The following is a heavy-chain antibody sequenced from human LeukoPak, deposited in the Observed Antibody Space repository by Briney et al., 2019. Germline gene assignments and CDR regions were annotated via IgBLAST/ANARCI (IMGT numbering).Heavy chain of an antibody. Sequence: PGGSLRLSCAASGFTFSSSAMSWVRQAPGKGLEWVSAISGSGGSTYYACSVKGQFTISIYNSNNPLSLQMNSLKADYTAVYYCAKDPSSSTGPNDHYFDYWGQGTLVTVSS. CDR3: AKDPSSSTGPNDHYFDY. V-gene: IGHV3-23*01. CDR2: ISGSGGST. D-gene: IGHD2-2*01. CDR1: GFTFSSSA. J-gene: IGHJ4*02.